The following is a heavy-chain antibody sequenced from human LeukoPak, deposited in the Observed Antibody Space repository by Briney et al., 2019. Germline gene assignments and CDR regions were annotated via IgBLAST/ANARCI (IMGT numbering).Heavy chain of an antibody. J-gene: IGHJ4*02. CDR3: ARDDPTLFWSGSPFY. CDR1: GFTVSSNY. CDR2: IKQDGSEK. V-gene: IGHV3-7*01. Sequence: GGSLRLSCAASGFTVSSNYMSWVRQAPGEGLEWVANIKQDGSEKYYVDSVKSRFTISRDNAKNSLYLQMNSLRAEDTAVYYCARDDPTLFWSGSPFYWGQGTLVTVSS. D-gene: IGHD3-3*01.